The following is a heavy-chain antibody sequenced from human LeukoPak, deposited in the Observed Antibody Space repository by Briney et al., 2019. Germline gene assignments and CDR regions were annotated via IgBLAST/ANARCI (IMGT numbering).Heavy chain of an antibody. CDR3: AKDSGGYTYVFDY. CDR2: ISYDGSNK. J-gene: IGHJ4*02. D-gene: IGHD5-18*01. Sequence: PGRSLRLSCAASGITLSSHGMHWVRQAPGKGLEWVTVISYDGSNKYYADSVKGRFTISRDNSKNTLYLQMNSLRAEDTVVYYCAKDSGGYTYVFDYWGQGTLVTVSS. V-gene: IGHV3-30*18. CDR1: GITLSSHG.